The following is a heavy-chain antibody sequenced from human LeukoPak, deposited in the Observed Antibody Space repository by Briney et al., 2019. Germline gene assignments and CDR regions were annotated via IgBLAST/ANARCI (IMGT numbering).Heavy chain of an antibody. J-gene: IGHJ4*02. CDR1: GGSISSYY. D-gene: IGHD5-18*01. CDR2: IYYSGST. CDR3: ARAASLPMVTPDFDY. Sequence: SETLSLTCTVSGGSISSYYWSWIRQPPGKGLEWIGYIYYSGSTNYNPSLKSRVTISVDTSKNQFSLKLSSVTAADTAVYYCARAASLPMVTPDFDYWGQGTLFTVSS. V-gene: IGHV4-59*01.